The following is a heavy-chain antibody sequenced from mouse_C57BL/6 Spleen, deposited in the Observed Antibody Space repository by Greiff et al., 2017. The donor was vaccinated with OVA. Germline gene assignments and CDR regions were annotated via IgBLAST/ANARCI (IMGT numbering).Heavy chain of an antibody. V-gene: IGHV5-16*01. CDR3: ARGGYPGYFDD. D-gene: IGHD2-2*01. J-gene: IGHJ2*01. CDR2: INYDGSST. CDR1: GFTFSDYY. Sequence: EVKLMESEGGLVQPGSSMKLSCTASGFTFSDYYMAWVRQVPEKGLEWVANINYDGSSTYYLDSLTSRFLISRDNAKNILYLQMSSLKSEDTATYYCARGGYPGYFDDWGQGTTLTVSS.